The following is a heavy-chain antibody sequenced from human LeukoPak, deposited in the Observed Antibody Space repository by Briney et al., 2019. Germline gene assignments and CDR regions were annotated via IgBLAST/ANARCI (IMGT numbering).Heavy chain of an antibody. Sequence: SEPLSLTCTVSGGSISRYFWSWIRQPAGKGLEWIGRIYTSGSTNYSPSLKSRVTMSVDTSKNQFSLKLSSVTAAETAVYYCAREIRGADAFDIWGQGTMVTVSS. J-gene: IGHJ3*02. CDR2: IYTSGST. V-gene: IGHV4-4*07. CDR3: AREIRGADAFDI. CDR1: GGSISRYF. D-gene: IGHD1-26*01.